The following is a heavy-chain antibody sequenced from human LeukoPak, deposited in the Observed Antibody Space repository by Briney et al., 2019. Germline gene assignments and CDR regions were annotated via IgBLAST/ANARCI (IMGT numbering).Heavy chain of an antibody. CDR3: ARDGTTWPAEYFQH. CDR1: GFTFSSYS. CDR2: ISSSSSYI. J-gene: IGHJ1*01. D-gene: IGHD1-1*01. V-gene: IGHV3-21*01. Sequence: GGSLRFSCAASGFTFSSYSMNWVRQAPGKGMECVSSISSSSSYIYYADSVKGRFTISRDNAKNSLYLQMNSLRAEDTAVYYCARDGTTWPAEYFQHWGQGTLVTVSS.